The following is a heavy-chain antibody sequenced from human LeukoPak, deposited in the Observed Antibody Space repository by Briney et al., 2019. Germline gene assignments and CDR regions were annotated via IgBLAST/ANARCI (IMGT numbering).Heavy chain of an antibody. CDR3: AKEYCSSTSCYNSLDY. CDR1: GFTFDDYA. V-gene: IGHV3-9*01. CDR2: ISWNSGSI. D-gene: IGHD2-2*02. J-gene: IGHJ4*02. Sequence: PGGSLRLSCAASGFTFDDYAMHWVRQAPGKGLEWVSGISWNSGSIGYADSVKGRFTISRDNAKNSLYLQMNSLRAEDTALYYCAKEYCSSTSCYNSLDYWGQGTLVTVSS.